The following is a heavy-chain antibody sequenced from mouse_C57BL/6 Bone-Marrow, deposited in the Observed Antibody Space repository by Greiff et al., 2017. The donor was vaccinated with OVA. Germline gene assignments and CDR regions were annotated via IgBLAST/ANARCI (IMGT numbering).Heavy chain of an antibody. J-gene: IGHJ1*03. CDR3: VRQRRRDWYFDV. CDR2: IRSKSNNYAT. CDR1: GFSFNTYA. Sequence: EVQLKESGGGLVQPKGSLKLSCAASGFSFNTYAMNWVRQAPGKGLEWVARIRSKSNNYATYYADSVKDRFTISRDDSESMLYLQMNNLKTEDTAMYYCVRQRRRDWYFDVWGTGTTVTVSS. V-gene: IGHV10-1*01.